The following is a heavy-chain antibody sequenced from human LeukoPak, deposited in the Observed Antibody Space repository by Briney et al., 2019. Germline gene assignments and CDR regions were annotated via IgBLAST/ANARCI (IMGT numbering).Heavy chain of an antibody. Sequence: GGSLRLSCAASGFTFSSYWMTWVRQAPGKGLEWVANIKQDGSQKYYVDSVKGRFTIFRDNAKDSLYLQMNSLRAEDTAVYYCATWIQPAIWGQGTLVTVSS. J-gene: IGHJ4*02. CDR3: ATWIQPAI. CDR1: GFTFSSYW. V-gene: IGHV3-7*02. D-gene: IGHD5-18*01. CDR2: IKQDGSQK.